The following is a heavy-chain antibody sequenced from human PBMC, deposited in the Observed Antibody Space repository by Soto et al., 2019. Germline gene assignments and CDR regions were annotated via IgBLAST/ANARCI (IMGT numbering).Heavy chain of an antibody. D-gene: IGHD2-15*01. J-gene: IGHJ6*02. CDR2: IIPIFGTA. CDR1: GGTFSSYA. Sequence: SVKVSCKASGGTFSSYAISWVRQAPGQGLEWMGGIIPIFGTANYAQKFQGRVTITADESTSTAYMELSSLRSEDTAVYYCARSPVVAARASIHYYYYYGMDVWGQGTTVNAS. V-gene: IGHV1-69*13. CDR3: ARSPVVAARASIHYYYYYGMDV.